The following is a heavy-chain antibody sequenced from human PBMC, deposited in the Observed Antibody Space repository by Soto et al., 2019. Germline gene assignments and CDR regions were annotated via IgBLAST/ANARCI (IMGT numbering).Heavy chain of an antibody. CDR3: ARESPSTVTTSYGMDV. D-gene: IGHD4-17*01. Sequence: QVQLVQSGAEVKKPGSSVKVSCKASGGTFSSYAISWVRQAPGQGLEWMGGIIPIFGTANYAQKFQGRVTITADDSTSTAYMELSSLRSEDTAVYYCARESPSTVTTSYGMDVWGQGTTVTVSS. J-gene: IGHJ6*02. CDR1: GGTFSSYA. V-gene: IGHV1-69*01. CDR2: IIPIFGTA.